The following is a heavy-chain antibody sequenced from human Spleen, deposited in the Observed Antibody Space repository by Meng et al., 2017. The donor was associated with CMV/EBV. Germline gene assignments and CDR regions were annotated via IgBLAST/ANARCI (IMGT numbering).Heavy chain of an antibody. V-gene: IGHV3-20*04. J-gene: IGHJ3*02. CDR3: AKDASYISFDI. CDR1: GFTFHDHG. Sequence: ETLSLTCAASGFTFHDHGMNWVRQVPGKGLEWVSGLTWNGGSIFYADSVKGRFTISRDNARQSLYLQMSGLRGEDTALYYCAKDASYISFDIWGQGTMVTVSS. D-gene: IGHD3-16*01. CDR2: LTWNGGSI.